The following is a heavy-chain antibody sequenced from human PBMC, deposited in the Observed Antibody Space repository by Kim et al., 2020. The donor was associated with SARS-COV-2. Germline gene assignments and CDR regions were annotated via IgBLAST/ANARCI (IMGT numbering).Heavy chain of an antibody. CDR3: ARAGVRGMRGVWFDP. D-gene: IGHD3-10*01. Sequence: SETLSLTCTVSGGSISSYYWSWIRQPPGKGLEWIGYIYYSGSTNYNPSLKSRVTISVDTSKNQFSLKLSSVTAADTAVYYCARAGVRGMRGVWFDPWGQGTLVTVSS. CDR2: IYYSGST. CDR1: GGSISSYY. V-gene: IGHV4-59*01. J-gene: IGHJ5*02.